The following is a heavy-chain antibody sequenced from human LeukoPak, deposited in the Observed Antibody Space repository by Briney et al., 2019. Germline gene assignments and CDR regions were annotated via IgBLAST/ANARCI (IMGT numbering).Heavy chain of an antibody. J-gene: IGHJ6*02. D-gene: IGHD6-13*01. Sequence: ASVKVSCKASGYTFTSYGISWVRQAPGQGLERMGWISAYNGNTNYAQKLQGRVTMTTDTSTSTAYMELRSLRSDDTAVYYCARSYNSSSWYLYYYYYGMDVWGQGTTVTVSS. CDR3: ARSYNSSSWYLYYYYYGMDV. CDR2: ISAYNGNT. V-gene: IGHV1-18*01. CDR1: GYTFTSYG.